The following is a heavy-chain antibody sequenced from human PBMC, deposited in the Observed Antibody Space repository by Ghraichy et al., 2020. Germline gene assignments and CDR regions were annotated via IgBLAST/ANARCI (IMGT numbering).Heavy chain of an antibody. V-gene: IGHV3-23*01. CDR2: ISGSGDST. Sequence: GGSLRLSCAASGFAFSTYGMNWVRQAPGKGLEWVSGISGSGDSTYYGDSVKGRFTISRDNSKNTLYLQMNSLRDEDTAVYYCAKVRCTSGYCPVDYWGQGTLVPVPS. J-gene: IGHJ4*02. CDR3: AKVRCTSGYCPVDY. D-gene: IGHD5-12*01. CDR1: GFAFSTYG.